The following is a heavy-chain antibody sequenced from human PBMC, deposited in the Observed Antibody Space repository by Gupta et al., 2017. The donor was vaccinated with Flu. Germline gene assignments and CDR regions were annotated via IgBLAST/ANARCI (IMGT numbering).Heavy chain of an antibody. V-gene: IGHV1-69*01. CDR3: ARGSGYSSNWYENYS. CDR2: IVPVFGTA. D-gene: IGHD6-13*01. J-gene: IGHJ4*02. Sequence: QVQLVQSGAEVKKPGSSVKVSCRASGGSLSFYAISWVRQAPGEGLEWMGRIVPVFGTANYAQKLQGRVTITADESTSTAYMELSSLRSEDTAMYYWARGSGYSSNWYENYSWGQGTLVTVSS. CDR1: GGSLSFYA.